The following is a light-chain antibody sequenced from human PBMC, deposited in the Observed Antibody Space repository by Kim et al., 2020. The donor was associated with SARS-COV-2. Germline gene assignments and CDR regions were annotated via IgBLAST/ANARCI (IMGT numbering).Light chain of an antibody. J-gene: IGKJ3*01. CDR1: QDISNY. CDR2: DAS. Sequence: SASAGDRVTITCQASQDISNYLNWYQQKPGKAPKLQIDDASNLETGVPSRFSGSGSGTDFTFSISSLQPEDIATYCCQQYDNLFAFGPGTKVDIK. CDR3: QQYDNLFA. V-gene: IGKV1-33*01.